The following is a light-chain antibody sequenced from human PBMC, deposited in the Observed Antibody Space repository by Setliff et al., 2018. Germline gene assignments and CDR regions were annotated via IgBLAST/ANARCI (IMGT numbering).Light chain of an antibody. J-gene: IGLJ1*01. CDR2: EVS. CDR1: SSDVGYYNY. CDR3: SSYTSTGTYV. Sequence: QSALTQPASVSGSPGQSITISCTGTSSDVGYYNYVSWYQQHPGKAPKLMIYEVSNRPSGVSNRFSGSKSGNTASLTISGLQAEDEADYYCSSYTSTGTYVFGTGTKVTV. V-gene: IGLV2-14*01.